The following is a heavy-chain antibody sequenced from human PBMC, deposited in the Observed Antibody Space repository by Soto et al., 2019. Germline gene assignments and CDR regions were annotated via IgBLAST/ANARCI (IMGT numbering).Heavy chain of an antibody. D-gene: IGHD3-16*01. CDR3: AKDMGVSYYYYYMDV. CDR2: ISGSGGST. CDR1: GFTFSSYA. V-gene: IGHV3-23*01. J-gene: IGHJ6*03. Sequence: RGSLRLSCAASGFTFSSYAMSWVRQAPGKGLEWVSAISGSGGSTYYADSVKGRFTISRDNSKNTLYLQMNSLRAEDTAVYYCAKDMGVSYYYYYMDVWGKGTTVTVSS.